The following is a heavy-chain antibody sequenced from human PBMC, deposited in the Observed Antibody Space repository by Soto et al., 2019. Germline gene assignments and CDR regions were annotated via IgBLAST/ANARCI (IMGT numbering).Heavy chain of an antibody. J-gene: IGHJ4*02. Sequence: PSETLSLTCTVSGASISDGGDYWSWIRQFPGKGLEWIGYIYYTGSTQYNPSLMDRLTMSVDTSQNHFSLKLTAVTAADTAVYYCARDNTYGFDYWGQGTLVTVSS. CDR2: IYYTGST. V-gene: IGHV4-31*03. D-gene: IGHD5-18*01. CDR3: ARDNTYGFDY. CDR1: GASISDGGDY.